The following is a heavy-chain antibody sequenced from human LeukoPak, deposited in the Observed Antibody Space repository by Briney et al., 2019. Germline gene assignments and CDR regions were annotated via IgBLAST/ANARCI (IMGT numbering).Heavy chain of an antibody. CDR2: IYSAGNT. J-gene: IGHJ5*02. Sequence: QPGGSLRLSCTVSGFTVSSNSMSWVRQAPGKGLEWVSFIYSAGNTHYSDSVKGRFTISRDNSKNTLYLQMNSLRAEDTAVYYCAKDPPSMGEMWFDPWGQGTLVTVSS. CDR1: GFTVSSNS. V-gene: IGHV3-53*05. CDR3: AKDPPSMGEMWFDP. D-gene: IGHD2/OR15-2a*01.